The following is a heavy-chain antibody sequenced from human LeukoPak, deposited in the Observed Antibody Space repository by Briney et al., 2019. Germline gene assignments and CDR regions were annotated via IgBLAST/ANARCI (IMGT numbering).Heavy chain of an antibody. CDR2: ISISSTTI. Sequence: GGSLRLSCAASGFTFTDYYMSWIRQAPGKGLEWVSYISISSTTIYYADSVKGRFTFSRDNAKNSLYLQMNSLRDEDTAVYYCARAGRLQYGDYVAFDYWGQGTLVTVSS. CDR1: GFTFTDYY. D-gene: IGHD4-17*01. V-gene: IGHV3-11*01. J-gene: IGHJ4*02. CDR3: ARAGRLQYGDYVAFDY.